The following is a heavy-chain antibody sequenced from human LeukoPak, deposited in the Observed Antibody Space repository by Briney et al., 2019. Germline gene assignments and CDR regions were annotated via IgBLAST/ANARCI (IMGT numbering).Heavy chain of an antibody. CDR1: GYTPPELS. D-gene: IGHD3-22*01. CDR2: FDPEAGET. CDR3: ATGRAYDYDSSGYYDH. Sequence: SVPVSCTVSGYTPPELSMHWVRQAPGKGLEWMGGFDPEAGETIYTPKSQGIDTMNQDTSRDTAYMGRSSLRSEDTAVYFCATGRAYDYDSSGYYDHWGQGTLVSVSS. J-gene: IGHJ5*02. V-gene: IGHV1-24*01.